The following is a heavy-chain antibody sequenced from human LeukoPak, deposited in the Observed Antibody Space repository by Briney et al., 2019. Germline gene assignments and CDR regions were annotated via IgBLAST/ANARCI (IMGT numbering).Heavy chain of an antibody. D-gene: IGHD2-2*01. J-gene: IGHJ4*02. V-gene: IGHV3-11*01. CDR1: GFTFSVYY. CDR2: ISSSGSTI. Sequence: GGSLRLSCAASGFTFSVYYMSWIRQAPGKGLEWVSYISSSGSTIYYADSVKGRFTISRDNAKNSLYLQMNSLRAEDTAVYYCARHYCSSTSCYYFDYWGQETLVTVSS. CDR3: ARHYCSSTSCYYFDY.